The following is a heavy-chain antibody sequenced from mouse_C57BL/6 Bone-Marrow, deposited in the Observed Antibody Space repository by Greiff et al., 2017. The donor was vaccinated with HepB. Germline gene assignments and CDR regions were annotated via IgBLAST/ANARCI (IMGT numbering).Heavy chain of an antibody. CDR1: GYTFTSYW. V-gene: IGHV1-55*01. D-gene: IGHD2-3*01. Sequence: QVQLQQPGAELVKPGASVKMSCKASGYTFTSYWITWVKQRPGQGLEWIGDIYPGSGSTNYNEKFKSKAKLTVDTSSSTAYMQLSSLTSEDSAVYYCARTPGYYYCYAMDYWGQGTSVTVAS. CDR3: ARTPGYYYCYAMDY. CDR2: IYPGSGST. J-gene: IGHJ4*01.